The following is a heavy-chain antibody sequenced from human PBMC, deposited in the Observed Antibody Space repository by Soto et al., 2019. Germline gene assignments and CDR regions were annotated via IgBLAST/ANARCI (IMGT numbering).Heavy chain of an antibody. J-gene: IGHJ4*02. V-gene: IGHV1-2*02. CDR3: ATDMVRGARHY. CDR2: INPNSGGT. CDR1: RYTFTGYC. Sequence: STRVSCSAIRYTFTGYCMHRVRQAPGQVLEWMGWINPNSGGTNYAQKFQGRVTMTRDTSISKAYMELSRLRSDDTAVYYCATDMVRGARHYWGQGTLVTASS. D-gene: IGHD3-10*01.